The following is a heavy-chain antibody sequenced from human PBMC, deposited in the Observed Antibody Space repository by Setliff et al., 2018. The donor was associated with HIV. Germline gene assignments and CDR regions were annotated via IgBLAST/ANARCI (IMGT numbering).Heavy chain of an antibody. V-gene: IGHV3-33*08. Sequence: SGGSLRLSCGDSGRTFRTYGMHWVRQAPGEGLESVAFISSDGGDKKYAELVKGRFTMSRDNAKNTLYLQMNSLRAEDTALYFCVRAPPNSEYWGRGTLVTVSS. J-gene: IGHJ4*02. CDR2: ISSDGGDK. CDR1: GRTFRTYG. CDR3: VRAPPNSEY.